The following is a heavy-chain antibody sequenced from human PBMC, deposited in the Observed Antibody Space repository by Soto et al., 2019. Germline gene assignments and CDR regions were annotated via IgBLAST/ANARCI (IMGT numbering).Heavy chain of an antibody. V-gene: IGHV1-2*02. CDR3: AKDLTRQLAYWLDP. Sequence: ASVKVSCKASGFSFTGYYIHWLRQAPGQGLEWMGWINAHSGGTEYAQKFQGRVTLTRDTSIATAYLTLTSLTSDDTALYYCAKDLTRQLAYWLDPWGQGTQVAVSS. D-gene: IGHD6-6*01. J-gene: IGHJ5*02. CDR2: INAHSGGT. CDR1: GFSFTGYY.